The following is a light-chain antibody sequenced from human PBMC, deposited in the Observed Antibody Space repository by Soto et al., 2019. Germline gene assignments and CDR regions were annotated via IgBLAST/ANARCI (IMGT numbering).Light chain of an antibody. Sequence: EIVMTQSPGTLSVSPGERATLSCRASQSVSSSYLAWYQQKPGQAPRLLIYAASSRATDIPDRFSGGGSGTDFTLTISRLEPEDFAVYYCQQCGSSPWTFGQGTKVDIK. J-gene: IGKJ1*01. CDR3: QQCGSSPWT. CDR1: QSVSSSY. V-gene: IGKV3-20*01. CDR2: AAS.